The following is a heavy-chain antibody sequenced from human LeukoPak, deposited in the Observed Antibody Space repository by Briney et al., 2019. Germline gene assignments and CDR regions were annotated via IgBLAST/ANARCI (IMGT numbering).Heavy chain of an antibody. D-gene: IGHD7-27*01. CDR2: ISWNSGSI. J-gene: IGHJ4*02. CDR1: GFTFDDYA. V-gene: IGHV3-9*01. Sequence: LSGGSLRLSCAASGFTFDDYAMHWVRQAPGKGLEWVSGISWNSGSIGYADSVKGRFTISRDNAKNSLYLQMNSLRAEDTALYYCAKDRGWGLPYFDYWGQGTLVTVSS. CDR3: AKDRGWGLPYFDY.